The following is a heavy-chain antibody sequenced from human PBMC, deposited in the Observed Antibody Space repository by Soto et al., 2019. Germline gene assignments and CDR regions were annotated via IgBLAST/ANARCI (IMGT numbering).Heavy chain of an antibody. CDR2: ISAYNGNT. J-gene: IGHJ4*02. CDR1: GYTFTSYG. CDR3: ARGLLWFGELVYYFDY. Sequence: ASVKVSCKASGYTFTSYGISWVRQAPGQGLEWMGWISAYNGNTNYAQKLQGRVTMTTDTSTSTAYMELRSLRSDDTAVYYCARGLLWFGELVYYFDYWGQGALVTVSS. D-gene: IGHD3-10*01. V-gene: IGHV1-18*01.